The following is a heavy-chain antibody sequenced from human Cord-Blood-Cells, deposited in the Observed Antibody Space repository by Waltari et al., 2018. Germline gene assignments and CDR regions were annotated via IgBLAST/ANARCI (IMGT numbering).Heavy chain of an antibody. CDR3: ARGGDWGYWYFDL. V-gene: IGHV1-69*06. D-gene: IGHD7-27*01. CDR1: GSTFHTTA. J-gene: IGHJ2*01. CDR2: ISPIFGTA. Sequence: QVQLVQSGAQATKPGSSVRCSCPASGSTFHTTALSCARQAPGQGLEWMGVISPIFGTANYSKQVQGRDTISADKSPSAAYMERSNLRSEDTAVYDCARGGDWGYWYFDLWGRGTLVTVSS.